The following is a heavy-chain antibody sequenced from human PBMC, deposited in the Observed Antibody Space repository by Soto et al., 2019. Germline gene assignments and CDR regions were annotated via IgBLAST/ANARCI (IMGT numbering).Heavy chain of an antibody. CDR3: ARDLAARPEGAFDI. V-gene: IGHV1-69*13. J-gene: IGHJ3*02. CDR1: GGTFSSYA. CDR2: IIPIFGTA. D-gene: IGHD6-6*01. Sequence: VASVKVSCKASGGTFSSYAISWVRQAPGQGLEWMGGIIPIFGTANYAQKFQGRVTITADESTSTAYMELSSLGSEDTAVYYCARDLAARPEGAFDIWGQGTMVTVSS.